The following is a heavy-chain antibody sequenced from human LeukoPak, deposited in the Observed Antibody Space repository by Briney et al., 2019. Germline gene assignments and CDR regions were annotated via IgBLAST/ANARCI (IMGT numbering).Heavy chain of an antibody. CDR3: ARKDDPGSYAYFDY. V-gene: IGHV3-23*01. CDR1: GFTFGSYA. CDR2: ISGSGGGIT. Sequence: GGSLRLSCAASGFTFGSYAMYWVRQAPGKGLEWVSAISGSGGGITFYADSVRGRFTISRDNSKNTLYLQMDSLRGGDTAVYYCARKDDPGSYAYFDYWGQGTVVTVSS. D-gene: IGHD3-16*01. J-gene: IGHJ4*02.